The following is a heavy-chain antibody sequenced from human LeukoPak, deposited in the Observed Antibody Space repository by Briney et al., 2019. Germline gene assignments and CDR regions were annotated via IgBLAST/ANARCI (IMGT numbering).Heavy chain of an antibody. CDR1: GYTFTGYY. CDR3: ARETYYYDSSGYSHDAFDI. Sequence: ASVKVSCKASGYTFTGYYMHWVRQAHGQGLEWIGWINPNSGGTNYAQKFQGRVTMTRDTSISTAYMELSRLRSDDTAVYYCARETYYYDSSGYSHDAFDIWGQGTMVSVSS. J-gene: IGHJ3*02. D-gene: IGHD3-22*01. CDR2: INPNSGGT. V-gene: IGHV1-2*02.